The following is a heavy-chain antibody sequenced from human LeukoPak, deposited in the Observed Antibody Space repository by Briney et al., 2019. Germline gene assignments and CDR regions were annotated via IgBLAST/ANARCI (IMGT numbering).Heavy chain of an antibody. CDR2: ISWNSGSI. V-gene: IGHV3-9*03. CDR1: GFTFDDYA. CDR3: AKSSDYGLNDSSSSGDFDY. D-gene: IGHD6-6*01. J-gene: IGHJ4*02. Sequence: GRSLRLSCAASGFTFDDYAMHWVRQAPGKGLEWAAGISWNSGSIGYADSVKGRFTISRDNAKNSLYLLMNSLRAEDMALYYCAKSSDYGLNDSSSSGDFDYWGQGTLVTVSS.